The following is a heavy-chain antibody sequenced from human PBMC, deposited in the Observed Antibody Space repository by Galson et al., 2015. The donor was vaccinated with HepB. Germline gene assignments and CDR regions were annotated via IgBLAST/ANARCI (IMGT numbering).Heavy chain of an antibody. D-gene: IGHD2/OR15-2a*01. V-gene: IGHV3-30*03. CDR1: GFIFDDYG. CDR3: ARGYCNSTTCWETMDV. J-gene: IGHJ6*04. CDR2: ISYDGNNK. Sequence: SLRLSCAASGFIFDDYGIHWVRQAPGKGLEWVAVISYDGNNKDYAESVKGRFTISRDNSKNMLYLQMNSLRNEDTAVYYCARGYCNSTTCWETMDVWGKGTTVTVSS.